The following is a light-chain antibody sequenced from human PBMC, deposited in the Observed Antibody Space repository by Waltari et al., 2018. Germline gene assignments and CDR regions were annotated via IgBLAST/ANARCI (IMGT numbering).Light chain of an antibody. Sequence: QSVLTQPPSASGTPGQRVTISCSGSSSSIGSNAVNWYRQLPGAAPKLLIWINNLRPSGVPDRFSGSKSGTSASLAISGLQSEDEADFYCATWDDSLNGYVFGTGTKVTVL. J-gene: IGLJ1*01. CDR2: INN. V-gene: IGLV1-44*01. CDR1: SSSIGSNA. CDR3: ATWDDSLNGYV.